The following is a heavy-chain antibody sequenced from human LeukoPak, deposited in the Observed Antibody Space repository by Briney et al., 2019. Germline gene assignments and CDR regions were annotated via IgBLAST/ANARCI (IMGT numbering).Heavy chain of an antibody. J-gene: IGHJ5*02. CDR3: ASTDSSGRGGKNWFDP. D-gene: IGHD6-25*01. CDR1: GGTFSSYA. CDR2: IIPIFGTA. V-gene: IGHV1-69*05. Sequence: SVKVSCKASGGTFSSYAISWVRQAPGQGLEWMGGIIPIFGTANYAQKFQGRVTITTDESTSTAYMELSSLRSEDTALYYCASTDSSGRGGKNWFDPWGQGTLVTVSS.